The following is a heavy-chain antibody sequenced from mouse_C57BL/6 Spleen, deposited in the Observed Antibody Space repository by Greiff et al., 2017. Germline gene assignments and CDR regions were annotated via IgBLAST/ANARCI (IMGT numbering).Heavy chain of an antibody. V-gene: IGHV1-26*01. CDR3: ARYGSSYWYFDV. Sequence: EVQLQQSGPELVKPGASVKISCKASGYTFTDYYMNWVKQSHGKSLEWIGDINPNNGGTSYNQKFKGKATLTVDKSSSTAYMELRSLTSEDSAVYDCARYGSSYWYFDVWGTGTTVTVSS. D-gene: IGHD1-1*01. CDR2: INPNNGGT. J-gene: IGHJ1*03. CDR1: GYTFTDYY.